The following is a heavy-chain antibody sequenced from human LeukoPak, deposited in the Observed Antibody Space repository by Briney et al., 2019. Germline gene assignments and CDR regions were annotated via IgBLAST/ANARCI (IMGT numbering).Heavy chain of an antibody. CDR2: ISWNSGSI. D-gene: IGHD3-3*01. V-gene: IGHV3-9*03. J-gene: IGHJ4*02. Sequence: GGSLRLSCAASGFTFDDYAMHWVRQAPGKGLEWVSGISWNSGSIGYVDSVKGRFTISRDNAKNSLYLQMNSLRAEDMALYYCAKAWDYDFWSGFDYWGQGTLVTVSS. CDR1: GFTFDDYA. CDR3: AKAWDYDFWSGFDY.